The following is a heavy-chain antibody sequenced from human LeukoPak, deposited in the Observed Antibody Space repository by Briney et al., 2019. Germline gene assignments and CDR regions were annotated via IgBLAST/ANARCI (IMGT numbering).Heavy chain of an antibody. CDR3: ARDWSGYSYGRYYMDV. Sequence: PGGSQRLSCAASGFSFSHYAIHWVRQAPGKGLGWVSLISYNGGNKYYADSVRGRFTISRDNAENSLFLQMNSLRDEDTAVYYCARDWSGYSYGRYYMDVWGKGTTVTVSS. D-gene: IGHD5-18*01. V-gene: IGHV3-30*04. J-gene: IGHJ6*03. CDR1: GFSFSHYA. CDR2: ISYNGGNK.